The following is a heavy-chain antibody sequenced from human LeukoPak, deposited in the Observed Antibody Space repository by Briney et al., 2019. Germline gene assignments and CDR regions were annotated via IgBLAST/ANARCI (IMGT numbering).Heavy chain of an antibody. D-gene: IGHD3-22*01. V-gene: IGHV1-69*13. J-gene: IGHJ4*02. CDR1: VGTVSSYA. Sequence: ASVTVSCKASVGTVSSYAISWVRQAPGQGLEWMGGIIPIFGTANYAQQFQGRVTITADDSTGTAYMELSSLRSEDTAVYYCASSRGDYYDSSPCFDYWGQGTLVTVSS. CDR3: ASSRGDYYDSSPCFDY. CDR2: IIPIFGTA.